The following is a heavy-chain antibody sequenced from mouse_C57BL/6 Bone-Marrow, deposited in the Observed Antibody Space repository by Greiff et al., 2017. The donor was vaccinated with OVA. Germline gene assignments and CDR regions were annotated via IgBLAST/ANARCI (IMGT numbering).Heavy chain of an antibody. CDR1: GYTFTDYN. CDR2: INPNNGGT. V-gene: IGHV1-22*01. Sequence: VQLQQSGPELVKPGASVKMSCKASGYTFTDYNMHWVKQSHGKSLEWIGYINPNNGGTSYNQKFKGKATLTVNKSSSTAYMELRSLTSEDSAVYYCARRRDYYGSSYWAMDYWGQGTSVTVSS. J-gene: IGHJ4*01. CDR3: ARRRDYYGSSYWAMDY. D-gene: IGHD1-1*01.